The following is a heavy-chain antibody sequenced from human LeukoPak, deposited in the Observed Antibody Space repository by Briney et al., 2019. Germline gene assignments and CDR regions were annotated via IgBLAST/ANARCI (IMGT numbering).Heavy chain of an antibody. V-gene: IGHV3-48*04. CDR1: GFTFSSYS. D-gene: IGHD4-11*01. Sequence: GGSLRLSCAASGFTFSSYSMNWVRQAPGKGLEWVSYISSSSSTIYYADSVKGRFTISRDNAKNSLYLQMNSLRAEDTAVYYCARATIFPADYHAFDIWGQGTMVTVSS. CDR3: ARATIFPADYHAFDI. J-gene: IGHJ3*02. CDR2: ISSSSSTI.